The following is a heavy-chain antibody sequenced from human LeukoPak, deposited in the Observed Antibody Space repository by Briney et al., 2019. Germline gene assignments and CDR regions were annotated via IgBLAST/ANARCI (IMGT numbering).Heavy chain of an antibody. CDR3: ARGLRAYYYYGMDV. Sequence: PGRSLRLSCAASGFTFGNYAMHWVRQAPGEGLEYVSAISSNGGSTYYADSVKGRFTISRDNSKNTLFLQMGSLRVEDMAVYYCARGLRAYYYYGMDVWGQGTTVTVSS. J-gene: IGHJ6*02. D-gene: IGHD3-3*01. CDR2: ISSNGGST. V-gene: IGHV3-64*02. CDR1: GFTFGNYA.